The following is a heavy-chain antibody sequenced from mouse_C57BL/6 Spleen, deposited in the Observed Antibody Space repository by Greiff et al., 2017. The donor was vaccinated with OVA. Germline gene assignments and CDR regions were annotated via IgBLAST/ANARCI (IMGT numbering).Heavy chain of an antibody. CDR3: ANWDGFAY. V-gene: IGHV1-26*01. D-gene: IGHD4-1*01. J-gene: IGHJ3*01. CDR2: INPKNGGT. Sequence: EVQLQQSGPELVKPGASVKLSCKASGYTFTDYYMNWVKQSHGKSLEWIGDINPKNGGTSYNQKFKGKATLTVDKSSSTAYMELRSLTSEDSAVYYCANWDGFAYWGQGTLVTVSA. CDR1: GYTFTDYY.